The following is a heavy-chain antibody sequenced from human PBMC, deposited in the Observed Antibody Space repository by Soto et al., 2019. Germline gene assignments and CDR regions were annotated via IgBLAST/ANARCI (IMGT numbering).Heavy chain of an antibody. J-gene: IGHJ4*02. CDR1: EFTFSNYP. Sequence: EVQLLESGGGLVQPGGSLRLSCTASEFTFSNYPMTWVRQPPGKGLEWVSTISAPGGATLYADSVRGRFTVSRDNSKNTLYLQMPNLRADDTAVYFCAKEMIASTMADFFDSWGPGTLVTVSS. CDR3: AKEMIASTMADFFDS. D-gene: IGHD2-21*01. V-gene: IGHV3-23*01. CDR2: ISAPGGAT.